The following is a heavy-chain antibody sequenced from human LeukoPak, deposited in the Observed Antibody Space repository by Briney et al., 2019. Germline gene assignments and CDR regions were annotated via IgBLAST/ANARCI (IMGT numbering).Heavy chain of an antibody. J-gene: IGHJ4*02. CDR2: IYYSGST. CDR1: GGSISSGGYY. CDR3: ARDERITMIVAFDY. V-gene: IGHV4-31*03. D-gene: IGHD3-22*01. Sequence: SETLSLTCTVSGGSISSGGYYWSWIRQHPGKGLEWIGYIYYSGSTYYNPSLKSRVTISVDTSKNQFSLKLSSVTAADTAVYYCARDERITMIVAFDYWGQGTLVTVSS.